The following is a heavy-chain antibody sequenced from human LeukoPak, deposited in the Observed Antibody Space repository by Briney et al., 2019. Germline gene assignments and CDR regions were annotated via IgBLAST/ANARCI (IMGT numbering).Heavy chain of an antibody. CDR3: ARDGPYNYYDSSGYYSSLDY. J-gene: IGHJ4*02. Sequence: SVKVSCKASGGTFSSYAISWVRQAPGQGLEWMGGIIPIFGTANYAQKFQGRVTTTADESTSTAYIELSSLRSEDTAVYYCARDGPYNYYDSSGYYSSLDYWGQGTLVTVSS. CDR2: IIPIFGTA. CDR1: GGTFSSYA. V-gene: IGHV1-69*13. D-gene: IGHD3-22*01.